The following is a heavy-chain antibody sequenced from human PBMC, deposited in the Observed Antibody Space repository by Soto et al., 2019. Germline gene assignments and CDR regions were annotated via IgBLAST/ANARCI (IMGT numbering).Heavy chain of an antibody. CDR2: ISGSGGST. Sequence: GGSLRLSCAASGFTSSSFAMSWVRQAPGKGLDWVSAISGSGGSTYYADSVRGRFSVYKDKSRNTLYLQMDNLRVEDTAIYRCAKDVRYSSSWYSLDSWGQGTLVTVSS. D-gene: IGHD6-13*01. CDR1: GFTSSSFA. CDR3: AKDVRYSSSWYSLDS. J-gene: IGHJ4*02. V-gene: IGHV3-23*01.